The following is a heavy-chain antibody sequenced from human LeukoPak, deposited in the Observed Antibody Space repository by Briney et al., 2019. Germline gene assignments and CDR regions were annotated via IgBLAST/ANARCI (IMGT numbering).Heavy chain of an antibody. V-gene: IGHV3-11*04. J-gene: IGHJ4*02. CDR3: ARVALQSWVDY. D-gene: IGHD4-11*01. Sequence: GGSLRLSCAASGFTFSDYYMSWIRQAPGKGLEWISYIGSSSNNIYYADSVKGRFTISRDNAKNSLYLQMSSLRVEDTAVYYCARVALQSWVDYWGQGTLVTVS. CDR2: IGSSSNNI. CDR1: GFTFSDYY.